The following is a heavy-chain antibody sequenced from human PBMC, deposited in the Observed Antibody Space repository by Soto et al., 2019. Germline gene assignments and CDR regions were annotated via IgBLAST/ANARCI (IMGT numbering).Heavy chain of an antibody. Sequence: GESLKISCAASGFTFSSYWMHWVRQAPGKGLVWVSRINSDGSSTSYADSVKGRFTISRDNAKNTLYLQMNSLRAEDTAVYYCARGPDWFGELSSAYGMDVWGQGTTVTVSS. J-gene: IGHJ6*02. CDR3: ARGPDWFGELSSAYGMDV. CDR2: INSDGSST. CDR1: GFTFSSYW. V-gene: IGHV3-74*01. D-gene: IGHD3-10*01.